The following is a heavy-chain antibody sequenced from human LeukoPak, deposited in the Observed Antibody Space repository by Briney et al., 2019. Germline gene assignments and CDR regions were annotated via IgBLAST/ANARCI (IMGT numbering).Heavy chain of an antibody. CDR1: GFTFSYTW. CDR3: TTELYCSSTSCPYAFDI. V-gene: IGHV3-15*01. D-gene: IGHD2-2*01. CDR2: IKTKTEGGTT. Sequence: GGSLRLSCAASGFTFSYTWMSWVRQAPGKGLEWVGRIKTKTEGGTTDSAAPVAGRFTISRGDSRNTLFLQMNSLTAEDTAVYYCTTELYCSSTSCPYAFDIWGQGTTVTVSS. J-gene: IGHJ3*02.